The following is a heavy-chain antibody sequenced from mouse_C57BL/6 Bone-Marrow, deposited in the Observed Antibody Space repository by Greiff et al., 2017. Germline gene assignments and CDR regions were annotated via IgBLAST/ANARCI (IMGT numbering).Heavy chain of an antibody. Sequence: EVQLVESGGGLVKPGGSLKLSCAASGFTFSSYTMSWVRQTPEKRLQWVAAISGGGGNTYYPDSVKGRFTISRDNDKNILYLQMSSLKSEDTAMYYCAGEVYAMDYWGQGTSVTVSS. CDR3: AGEVYAMDY. CDR1: GFTFSSYT. V-gene: IGHV5-9*04. D-gene: IGHD2-14*01. J-gene: IGHJ4*01. CDR2: ISGGGGNT.